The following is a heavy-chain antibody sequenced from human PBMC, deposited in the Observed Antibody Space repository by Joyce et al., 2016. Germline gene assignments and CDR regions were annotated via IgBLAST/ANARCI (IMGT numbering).Heavy chain of an antibody. Sequence: EVQMVESGGGLVQPGGSLRLSCAACGFSVNNNDMSWVRQAPGKGLEWVSVIYSGGGTCYADSVKGRFTISRHNSKNTLYLQMNSLRPEDTAVYYCAREIRVHDGTNNAFDMWGQGTLVTIAS. CDR2: IYSGGGT. D-gene: IGHD2-8*01. CDR1: GFSVNNND. J-gene: IGHJ3*02. CDR3: AREIRVHDGTNNAFDM. V-gene: IGHV3-53*04.